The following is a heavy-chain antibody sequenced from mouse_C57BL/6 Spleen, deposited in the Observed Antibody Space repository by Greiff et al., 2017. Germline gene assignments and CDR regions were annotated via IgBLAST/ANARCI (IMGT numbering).Heavy chain of an antibody. CDR3: ARESNYYGSSEGYFDV. Sequence: VQLQQSGAELARPGASVKLSCKASGYTFTSSGISWVKQRTGPGLEWIGEIYPRSGNTYYNEKVKGKATLTADKSSSTAYMELRSLTSEDSAVYFCARESNYYGSSEGYFDVWGTGTTVTVSS. V-gene: IGHV1-81*01. CDR1: GYTFTSSG. J-gene: IGHJ1*03. CDR2: IYPRSGNT. D-gene: IGHD1-1*01.